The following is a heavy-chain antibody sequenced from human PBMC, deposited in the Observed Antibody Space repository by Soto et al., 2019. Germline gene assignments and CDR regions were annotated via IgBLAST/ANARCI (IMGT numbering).Heavy chain of an antibody. CDR2: IIPVVDVT. Sequence: QGQQVQSEAEVKKPGSSMRVSCKTSGGSFDAYAINWVRQAPGQGLEWMGRIIPVVDVTNYGRRVQGRLTITADESATTAYMELNSLTSEDTVIYDCARSGTRDYLGEGTLVTVSS. J-gene: IGHJ4*02. CDR3: ARSGTRDY. CDR1: GGSFDAYA. D-gene: IGHD1-1*01. V-gene: IGHV1-69*02.